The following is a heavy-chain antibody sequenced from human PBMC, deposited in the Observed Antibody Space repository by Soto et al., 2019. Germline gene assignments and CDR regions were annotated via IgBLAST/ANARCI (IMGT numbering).Heavy chain of an antibody. J-gene: IGHJ4*02. CDR1: GFTFDDYA. Sequence: GGSLRLSCAASGFTFDDYAMHWVRQAPGKGLEWVSGISWNSVSIAYADSVKGRFTISRDNAKNSLYLQMNSLRVEDTALYYCVKDYSSSPDLFDYWGQGTLVTVSS. V-gene: IGHV3-9*01. D-gene: IGHD3-22*01. CDR3: VKDYSSSPDLFDY. CDR2: ISWNSVSI.